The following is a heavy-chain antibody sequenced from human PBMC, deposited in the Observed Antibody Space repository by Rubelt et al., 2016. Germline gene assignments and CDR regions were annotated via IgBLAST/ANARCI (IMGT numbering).Heavy chain of an antibody. CDR1: GFTFSSYA. CDR3: ARVPGSGTTDPYYFDY. J-gene: IGHJ4*02. V-gene: IGHV3-30*04. CDR2: ISYDGSNK. D-gene: IGHD1-7*01. Sequence: QVQLVESGGGVVQPGRSLRLSCAASGFTFSSYAMHWVRQAPGKGLERVAVISYDGSNKYYADSVKGRFTISRDNSKNTLYLQMNSLGAEDTAVYYCARVPGSGTTDPYYFDYWGQGTLVTVSS.